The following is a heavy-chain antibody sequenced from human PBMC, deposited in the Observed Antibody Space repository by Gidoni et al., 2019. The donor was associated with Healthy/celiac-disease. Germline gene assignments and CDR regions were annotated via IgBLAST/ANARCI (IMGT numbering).Heavy chain of an antibody. CDR3: ARVNYYDSSGYYYGRGAFDI. V-gene: IGHV3-21*01. Sequence: EVQLVESGGGLVKRGGSLRLSCAASGFPFLSDGHNWVRQAPGKGLEWVSSISSSSSYIYYADSVKGRFTISRDNAKNSLYLQMNSLRAEDTAVYYCARVNYYDSSGYYYGRGAFDIWGQGTMVTVSS. CDR1: GFPFLSDG. CDR2: ISSSSSYI. J-gene: IGHJ3*02. D-gene: IGHD3-22*01.